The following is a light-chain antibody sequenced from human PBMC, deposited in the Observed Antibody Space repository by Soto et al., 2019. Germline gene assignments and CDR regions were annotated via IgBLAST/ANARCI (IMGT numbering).Light chain of an antibody. CDR3: GTWDTSLSAGV. J-gene: IGLJ1*01. CDR1: SSNIGNNY. V-gene: IGLV1-51*01. CDR2: DNN. Sequence: QSVLMQPPSVSAAPGQRVTISCSGSSSNIGNNYISWFQHLPGTAPKLLIYDNNKRPSGIPDRFSGSKSGTSATLGITGLQTGDEADYYCGTWDTSLSAGVFGTGTKVTVL.